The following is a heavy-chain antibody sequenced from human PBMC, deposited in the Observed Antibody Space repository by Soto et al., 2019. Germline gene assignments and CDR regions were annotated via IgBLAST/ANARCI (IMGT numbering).Heavy chain of an antibody. D-gene: IGHD4-17*01. CDR2: IYYSGST. V-gene: IGHV4-31*03. J-gene: IGHJ5*02. CDR3: AREANGYYVVWFDP. CDR1: GGSISSGGYY. Sequence: QVQLQESGPGLVKPSQTLSLTCTVSGGSISSGGYYWSWIRQHPGKGLEWIGYIYYSGSTYYNPSLKSRVTISVDTSKSQFPLKLSSVTAADTAVHYCAREANGYYVVWFDPWGQGTLVTVSS.